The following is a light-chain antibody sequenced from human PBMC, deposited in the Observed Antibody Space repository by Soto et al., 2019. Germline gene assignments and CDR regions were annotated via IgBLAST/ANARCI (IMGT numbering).Light chain of an antibody. CDR1: QSVSSTY. CDR2: DAS. J-gene: IGKJ1*01. CDR3: QQYDSSPXT. Sequence: EIVLTQSPCTLSLSPGQRATLSCRASQSVSSTYLAWYQQRPGQAPRLLIYDASSRATGIPDRFSGSGSGTNFTLTISRLEPEDFAVYYCQQYDSSPXTFGQGNKV. V-gene: IGKV3-20*01.